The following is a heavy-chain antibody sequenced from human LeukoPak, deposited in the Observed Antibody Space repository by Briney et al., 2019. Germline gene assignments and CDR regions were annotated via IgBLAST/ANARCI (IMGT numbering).Heavy chain of an antibody. D-gene: IGHD3-10*01. J-gene: IGHJ4*02. V-gene: IGHV4-38-2*02. CDR3: ARDGDTTIDY. CDR1: GYSISGGYY. CDR2: IYHSGST. Sequence: SETLSLTCTVSGYSISGGYYWGWIRQPPGKGLEWIGSIYHSGSTYYNPSLKSRVTISVDTSKNQFSLKLSSVTAADTAVYYCARDGDTTIDYWGQGTLVTVSS.